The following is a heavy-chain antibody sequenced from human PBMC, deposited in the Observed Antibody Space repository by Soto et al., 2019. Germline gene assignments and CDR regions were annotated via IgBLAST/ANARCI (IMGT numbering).Heavy chain of an antibody. CDR2: IWYDGSNK. V-gene: IGHV3-33*01. CDR3: ARDGVRGFQYGSGYLDY. Sequence: QVQLVESGGGVVQPGRSLRLSCAASGFTFSSYGMHWVRQAPGKGLEWVAVIWYDGSNKNYADSVKGRFTISRDNSNNTLYLQLKRVSTEDTAVYYCARDGVRGFQYGSGYLDYWGQGTLVTVSS. J-gene: IGHJ4*02. D-gene: IGHD3-10*01. CDR1: GFTFSSYG.